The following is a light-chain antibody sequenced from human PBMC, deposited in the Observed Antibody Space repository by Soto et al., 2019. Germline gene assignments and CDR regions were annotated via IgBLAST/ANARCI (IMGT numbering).Light chain of an antibody. J-gene: IGKJ5*01. CDR1: QDISNY. Sequence: DIQMTQSPSSLSASVGDRVTITCQASQDISNYLNWYQQKPGKAPKLLIYDASNLETGVPSRFSGSGSGTDFTFTISSLQPEDIATYYCQQYDNLLRGITFGQGTRLEIK. CDR3: QQYDNLLRGIT. V-gene: IGKV1-33*01. CDR2: DAS.